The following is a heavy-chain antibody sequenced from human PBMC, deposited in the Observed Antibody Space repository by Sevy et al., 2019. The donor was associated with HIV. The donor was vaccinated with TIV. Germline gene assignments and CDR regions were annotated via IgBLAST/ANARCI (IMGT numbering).Heavy chain of an antibody. CDR3: ARDWQGYYYYYGMDV. J-gene: IGHJ6*02. CDR2: IKQDGSEK. CDR1: GFTFSSYW. Sequence: GGSLRLSCAASGFTFSSYWMSWVRQAPGKGLEWVANIKQDGSEKYYVDSVKDRFTISRDNAKNSLYLQMNSLRAEDTAVYYCARDWQGYYYYYGMDVWGQGTTVTVSS. V-gene: IGHV3-7*01.